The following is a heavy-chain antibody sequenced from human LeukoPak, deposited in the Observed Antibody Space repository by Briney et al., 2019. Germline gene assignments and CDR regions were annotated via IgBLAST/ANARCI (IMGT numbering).Heavy chain of an antibody. Sequence: PGGSLRLSCAASGFTFSSYAMNWVRQAPGKGLEWVSYISSSGSTIYYADSVKGRFTISRDNAKNSLYLQMNSLRAEDTAVYHCARGYCTNGVCSHPWGQGTLVTVSS. CDR2: ISSSGSTI. CDR3: ARGYCTNGVCSHP. CDR1: GFTFSSYA. V-gene: IGHV3-48*03. J-gene: IGHJ5*02. D-gene: IGHD2-8*01.